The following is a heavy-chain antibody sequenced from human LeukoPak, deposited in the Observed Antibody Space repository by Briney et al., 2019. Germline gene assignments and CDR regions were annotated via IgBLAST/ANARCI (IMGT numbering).Heavy chain of an antibody. CDR3: ARGSYYDDSSGLAPDY. CDR2: VNWNGDST. Sequence: PGGSLRLSCAASGFTFDVYDMSWVRQAPGEGLEWVSGVNWNGDSTGYADSVKGRFTISRDNAKNSLYLQMNSLRAEDTALYYCARGSYYDDSSGLAPDYWGQGTLVTVSS. D-gene: IGHD3-22*01. V-gene: IGHV3-20*04. CDR1: GFTFDVYD. J-gene: IGHJ4*02.